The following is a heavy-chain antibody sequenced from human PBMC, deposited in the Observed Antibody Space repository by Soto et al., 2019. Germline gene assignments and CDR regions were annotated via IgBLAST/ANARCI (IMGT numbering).Heavy chain of an antibody. J-gene: IGHJ4*02. CDR3: ARDDGQAQGY. V-gene: IGHV3-33*01. CDR1: GFTFSSYG. CDR2: IWYDGSNK. Sequence: QVQLVESGGGVVQPGRSLRLSCAASGFTFSSYGMHWVRQAPGKGLEWVAVIWYDGSNKYYADSVKGRFTISRDNSKNTLYMQMNSLRAEGTAVYYCARDDGQAQGYWGQGTLVTVSS.